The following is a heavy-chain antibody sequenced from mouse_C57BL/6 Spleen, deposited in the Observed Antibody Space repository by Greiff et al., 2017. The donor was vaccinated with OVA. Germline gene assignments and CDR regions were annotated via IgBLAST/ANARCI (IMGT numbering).Heavy chain of an antibody. J-gene: IGHJ2*01. CDR3: ARRGQLVFDY. CDR1: GYTFTSYT. V-gene: IGHV1-4*01. D-gene: IGHD3-2*01. CDR2: INPSSGYT. Sequence: VQLVESGAELARPGASVKMSCKASGYTFTSYTMHWVKQRPGQGLEWIGYINPSSGYTKYNQKFKDKATLTADKSSSTAYMQLSSLTSEDSAVYYCARRGQLVFDYWGQGTTLTVSS.